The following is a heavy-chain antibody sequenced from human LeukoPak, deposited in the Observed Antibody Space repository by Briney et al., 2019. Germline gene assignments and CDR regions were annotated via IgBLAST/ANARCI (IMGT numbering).Heavy chain of an antibody. V-gene: IGHV3-30*02. J-gene: IGHJ6*03. D-gene: IGHD2/OR15-2a*01. CDR1: GFTFSSYG. Sequence: GGSLRLSCAASGFTFSSYGMHWVRQAPGKGLEWVAFIRYDGSNKYYADSVKGRFTISRDNSKNTLYLQMNSLRAEDTAVYYCAKDVQNLFYYYYYMDVWGKGTTATVSS. CDR3: AKDVQNLFYYYYYMDV. CDR2: IRYDGSNK.